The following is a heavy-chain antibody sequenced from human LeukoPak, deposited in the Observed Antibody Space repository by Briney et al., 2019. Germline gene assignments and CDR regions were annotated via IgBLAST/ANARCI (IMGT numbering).Heavy chain of an antibody. D-gene: IGHD3-16*01. CDR1: CASIKDFY. CDR3: AQKKGGFFDP. Sequence: SETLSLTCTVSCASIKDFYWSWVRQSPGMGPEWIGYIYGSVTNYNPSLRSRVTVSSDTSKKQVFLNLRSVTAADTAVYYCAQKKGGFFDPWGQGILVTVSS. V-gene: IGHV4-4*09. CDR2: IYGSVT. J-gene: IGHJ5*02.